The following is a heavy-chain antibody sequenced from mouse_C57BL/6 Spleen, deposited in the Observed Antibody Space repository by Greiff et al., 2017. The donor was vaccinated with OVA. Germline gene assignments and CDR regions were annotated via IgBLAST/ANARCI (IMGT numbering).Heavy chain of an antibody. CDR1: GFTFSSYA. Sequence: EVQGVESGGGLVKPGGSLKLSCAASGFTFSSYAMSWVRQTPEKRLEWVATISDGGSYTYYPDNVKGRFTISRDNAKNNLYLQMSHLKSEDTAMYYCARALTGTEAMDYWGQGTSVTVSS. J-gene: IGHJ4*01. D-gene: IGHD4-1*01. V-gene: IGHV5-4*01. CDR3: ARALTGTEAMDY. CDR2: ISDGGSYT.